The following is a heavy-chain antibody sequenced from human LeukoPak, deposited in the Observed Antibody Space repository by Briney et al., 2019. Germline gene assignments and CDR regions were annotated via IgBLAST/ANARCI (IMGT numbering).Heavy chain of an antibody. D-gene: IGHD6-19*01. CDR3: ARDCMMGSGCPTEDWFDP. V-gene: IGHV1-2*02. Sequence: GASVKVSCKASGYTFTGYYMHWVRQAPGQGLEWMGWINPNSGGTNYAQKFQGRVTMTTDTSTSTAYMELRSLRSDDTAVYYCARDCMMGSGCPTEDWFDPWGQGTLVTVSS. J-gene: IGHJ5*02. CDR2: INPNSGGT. CDR1: GYTFTGYY.